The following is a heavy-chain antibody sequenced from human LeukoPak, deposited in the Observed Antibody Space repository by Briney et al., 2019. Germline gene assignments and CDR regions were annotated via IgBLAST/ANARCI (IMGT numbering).Heavy chain of an antibody. Sequence: PSETLSLTCTVSGGSISSGSYYWSWIRQPAGKGLEWIGRIYTSGSTNYNPSLKSRVTISVDTSKNQFSLKLSSVTAADTAVYYCARGSTYNQYYYDSSAYYAFDYWGQGTLVTVSS. CDR3: ARGSTYNQYYYDSSAYYAFDY. J-gene: IGHJ4*02. CDR2: IYTSGST. D-gene: IGHD3-22*01. CDR1: GGSISSGSYY. V-gene: IGHV4-61*02.